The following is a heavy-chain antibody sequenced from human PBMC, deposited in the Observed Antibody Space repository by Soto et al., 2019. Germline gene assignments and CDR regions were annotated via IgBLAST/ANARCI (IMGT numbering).Heavy chain of an antibody. CDR2: ISPNSGNI. J-gene: IGHJ6*02. Sequence: QVHLVQSGAEVKKPGASVNVSCKTSGYTFTRNGISWVRQAPGQGLEWMGWISPNSGNIKYAQKLQGRVIMTTDTSTSTAYRELRSLRSDDTAVYYCVRDRDSNSWPSRDVWGPGTTVTVSS. CDR1: GYTFTRNG. CDR3: VRDRDSNSWPSRDV. V-gene: IGHV1-18*01. D-gene: IGHD3-22*01.